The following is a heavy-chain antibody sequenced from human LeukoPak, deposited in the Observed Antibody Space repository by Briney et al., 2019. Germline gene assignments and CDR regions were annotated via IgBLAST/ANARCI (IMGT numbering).Heavy chain of an antibody. CDR1: GDSVSFSY. J-gene: IGHJ5*02. V-gene: IGHV4-59*08. CDR2: VFHTGDS. CDR3: ARHPFATPFDR. D-gene: IGHD2-15*01. Sequence: PSETLSLTCAVSGDSVSFSYWSWLRQPPGKGLEWIGYVFHTGDSNCNPSLKRRVTMSLDTSKNQLSLRLTPVTAADTAVYYCARHPFATPFDRWGRGTLVTVSS.